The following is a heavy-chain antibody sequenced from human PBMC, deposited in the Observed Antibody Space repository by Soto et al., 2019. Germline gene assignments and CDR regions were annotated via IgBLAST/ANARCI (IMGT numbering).Heavy chain of an antibody. CDR1: GDSVSRNSSA. V-gene: IGHV6-1*01. D-gene: IGHD6-6*01. CDR2: TYYRSKWYN. CDR3: ARDMRAARAYGMDV. Sequence: SQTLSLTCAISGDSVSRNSSACNFIRQPPSRGLEWLGRTYYRSKWYNDYAVSVKSRITINPDTSKNQFSLQLNSVTPEDTAVYYCARDMRAARAYGMDVWGQGTTVTVS. J-gene: IGHJ6*02.